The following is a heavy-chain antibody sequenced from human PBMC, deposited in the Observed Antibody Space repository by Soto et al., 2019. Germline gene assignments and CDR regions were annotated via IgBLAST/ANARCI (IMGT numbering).Heavy chain of an antibody. CDR1: GFTFSSYW. J-gene: IGHJ3*02. CDR3: ARVPIAARPRAFDI. CDR2: INSDGSST. Sequence: GGSLRLSCAASGFTFSSYWMHWVRQAPGKGLVWVSRINSDGSSTSYADSVKGRFTISRDNAKNTLYLQMNSLRAEDTAVYYCARVPIAARPRAFDIWGQGTMVTVSS. V-gene: IGHV3-74*01. D-gene: IGHD6-6*01.